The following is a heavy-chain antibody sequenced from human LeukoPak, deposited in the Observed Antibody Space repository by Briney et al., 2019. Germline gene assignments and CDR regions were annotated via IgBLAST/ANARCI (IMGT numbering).Heavy chain of an antibody. CDR1: GFTFSSYA. J-gene: IGHJ6*02. V-gene: IGHV3-23*01. CDR3: ARSIRTYYYYYGMDV. Sequence: PGGSLRLSCAASGFTFSSYAMSWVRQAPGKGLEWVSAISGSGDSIYYADSVKGRFTISRDDSKNTLYLQMNSLRAEDTAVYYCARSIRTYYYYYGMDVWGQGTTVTVSS. D-gene: IGHD2-21*01. CDR2: ISGSGDSI.